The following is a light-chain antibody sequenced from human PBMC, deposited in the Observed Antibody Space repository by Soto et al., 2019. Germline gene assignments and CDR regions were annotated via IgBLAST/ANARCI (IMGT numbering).Light chain of an antibody. V-gene: IGKV1-8*01. Sequence: AIRMTKSPSSLSSSTGDRVAITCRASQGSSSYLAWYQQKPGKAPKLLIYDASTLQSGVPSSFSGSGSGTDFTLTISCLQSEDFATYYCQQYYNYPWTFGQGTKVEI. J-gene: IGKJ1*01. CDR1: QGSSSY. CDR3: QQYYNYPWT. CDR2: DAS.